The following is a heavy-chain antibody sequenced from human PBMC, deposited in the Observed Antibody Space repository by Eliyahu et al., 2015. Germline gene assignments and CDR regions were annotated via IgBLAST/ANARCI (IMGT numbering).Heavy chain of an antibody. Sequence: EVQLLESGGGLVQPGGSLXLSCSASGFTFXSYAXXWVRQAPGKGLEWVSAISGSGGSTYYADSVKGRFTISRDNSKNTLYLQMNSLRAEDTAVYYCAKDCIAVAGNRPWGGYYMDVWGKGTTVTV. CDR1: GFTFXSYA. D-gene: IGHD6-19*01. CDR2: ISGSGGST. V-gene: IGHV3-23*01. CDR3: AKDCIAVAGNRPWGGYYMDV. J-gene: IGHJ6*03.